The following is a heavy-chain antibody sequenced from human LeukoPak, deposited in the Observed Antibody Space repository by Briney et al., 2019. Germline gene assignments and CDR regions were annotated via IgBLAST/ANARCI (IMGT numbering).Heavy chain of an antibody. V-gene: IGHV5-51*01. D-gene: IGHD3-22*01. J-gene: IGHJ4*02. CDR1: GYSFTSYW. CDR2: IYPGDSDT. CDR3: ARHGPSSGYYYDEGLDY. Sequence: GESLKISCKGSGYSFTSYWIGWVRQMPGKGPEWMGIIYPGDSDTRYSPSFQGQVTISADKSISTAYLQWSSLKASDTAMYYCARHGPSSGYYYDEGLDYWGQGTLVTVSS.